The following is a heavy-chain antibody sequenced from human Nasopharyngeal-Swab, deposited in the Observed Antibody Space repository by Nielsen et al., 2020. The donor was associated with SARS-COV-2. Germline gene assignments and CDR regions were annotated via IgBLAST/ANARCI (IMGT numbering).Heavy chain of an antibody. Sequence: GSLRLSCAASGFTFSSYWMSWVRQAPGKGLEWVANIKQDGSEKYYVDSVKGRSTISRDNAKNSLYLQMNSLRAEDTAVYYCARAPKRGSSGYQVVYWGQGTLVTVSS. D-gene: IGHD3-22*01. V-gene: IGHV3-7*03. J-gene: IGHJ4*02. CDR3: ARAPKRGSSGYQVVY. CDR2: IKQDGSEK. CDR1: GFTFSSYW.